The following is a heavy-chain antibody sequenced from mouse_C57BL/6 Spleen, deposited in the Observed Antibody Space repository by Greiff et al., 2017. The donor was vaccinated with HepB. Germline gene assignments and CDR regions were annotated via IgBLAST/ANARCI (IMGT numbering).Heavy chain of an antibody. CDR2: ISSGSSTI. D-gene: IGHD3-2*01. J-gene: IGHJ4*01. V-gene: IGHV5-17*01. Sequence: DVHLVESGGGLVKPGGSLKLSCAASGFTFSDYGMHWVRQAPEKGLEWVAYISSGSSTIYYADTVKGRFTISRDNAKNTLFLQMTSLRSEDTAMYYCADRAMDYWGQGTSVTVSS. CDR3: ADRAMDY. CDR1: GFTFSDYG.